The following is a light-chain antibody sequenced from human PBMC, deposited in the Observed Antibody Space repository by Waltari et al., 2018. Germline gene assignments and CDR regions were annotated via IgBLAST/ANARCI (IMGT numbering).Light chain of an antibody. V-gene: IGKV3-15*01. CDR2: HAS. J-gene: IGKJ1*01. Sequence: TVVTQSPATLSVSPGERATLSCRTSQTIGFSLALYQQKPGQAPRLIIYHASTRATGSPDRGSGSGSESDFTLTSSSLQSEDVAVYYCQQYNNWPPGAVGQGTKVEI. CDR3: QQYNNWPPGA. CDR1: QTIGFS.